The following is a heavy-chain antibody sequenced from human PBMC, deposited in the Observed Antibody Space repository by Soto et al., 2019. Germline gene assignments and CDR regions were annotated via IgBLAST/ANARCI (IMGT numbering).Heavy chain of an antibody. CDR1: GFTFSSYG. CDR2: IWYDGSNK. D-gene: IGHD4-4*01. CDR3: ARDPTVTTPGH. Sequence: GGSLRLSCAASGFTFSSYGMHWVRQAPGKGLEWVAVIWYDGSNKYYADSVKGRFTISRDNSKNTLYLQMNSLRAEDTAVYYCARDPTVTTPGHWGQGTLVTVSS. J-gene: IGHJ4*02. V-gene: IGHV3-33*01.